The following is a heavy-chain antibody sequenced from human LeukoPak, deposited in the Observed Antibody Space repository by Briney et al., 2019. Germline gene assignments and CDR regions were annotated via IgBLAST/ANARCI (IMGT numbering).Heavy chain of an antibody. CDR2: INAGNGNT. CDR3: ARGPTVAGQLY. D-gene: IGHD6-19*01. J-gene: IGHJ4*02. Sequence: AASVKVSCKASGYTFTSYAMHWVRQAPGQRLEWMGWINAGNGNTKYSQKFQGRVTITRDTSASTAYMELSSLRSEDTAVYYCARGPTVAGQLYWGQGTLVTVSS. CDR1: GYTFTSYA. V-gene: IGHV1-3*01.